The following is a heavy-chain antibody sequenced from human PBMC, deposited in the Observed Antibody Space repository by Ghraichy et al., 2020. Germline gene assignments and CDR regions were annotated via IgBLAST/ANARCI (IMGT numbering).Heavy chain of an antibody. J-gene: IGHJ3*02. D-gene: IGHD3-22*01. CDR1: GFTFTSSA. CDR2: IVVGSGNT. Sequence: SVKVSCKASGFTFTSSAMQWVRRARGQRLEWIGWIVVGSGNTNYAQKFQERVTITRDMSTSTAYMELSSLRSEDTAVYYCAADPSYYDSSGYGNDAFDIWGQGTMVTVSS. CDR3: AADPSYYDSSGYGNDAFDI. V-gene: IGHV1-58*02.